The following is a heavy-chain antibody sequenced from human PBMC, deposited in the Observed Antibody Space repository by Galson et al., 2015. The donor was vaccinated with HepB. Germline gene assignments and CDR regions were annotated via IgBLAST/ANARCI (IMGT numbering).Heavy chain of an antibody. CDR3: ARDFWSGSYNWFDP. D-gene: IGHD3-3*01. CDR2: IIPISGKL. Sequence: SVKVSCKASGSIFSSYGISWVRQAPGQGLEWMGGIIPISGKLDYAQKFQGRVTITADESTSTAYMELHSLRSEDMAVYYCARDFWSGSYNWFDPWGQGTLVTVSS. V-gene: IGHV1-69*13. J-gene: IGHJ5*02. CDR1: GSIFSSYG.